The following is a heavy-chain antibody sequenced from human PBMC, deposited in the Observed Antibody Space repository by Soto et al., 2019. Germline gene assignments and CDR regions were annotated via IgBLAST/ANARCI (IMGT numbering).Heavy chain of an antibody. V-gene: IGHV3-7*01. J-gene: IGHJ6*02. CDR2: IKQEGSEK. Sequence: GQSLRLSCAPSGFTSSSHWMSWDRRVPGKGMEWVATIKQEGSEKYYVDTVKGRFTISRDNAKNALYLQMNSLRAEDTAVYYCARDHACDTIFGVVIIRPGYYYGMDVWGQGTTVTVSS. CDR1: GFTSSSHW. D-gene: IGHD3-3*01. CDR3: ARDHACDTIFGVVIIRPGYYYGMDV.